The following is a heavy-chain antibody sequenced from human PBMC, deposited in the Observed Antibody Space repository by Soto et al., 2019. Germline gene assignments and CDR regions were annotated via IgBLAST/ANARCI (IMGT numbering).Heavy chain of an antibody. Sequence: QVQLVQSGAEVKKPGASVKVSCKASGYTFTSYDINWVRQAPGQGLEWMGRIIPILGIANYAQKFQGRVTITADKSTSTAYMELSSLRSEDTAVYYCARGHSSSWSAFDYWGQGTLVTVSS. J-gene: IGHJ4*02. CDR3: ARGHSSSWSAFDY. CDR1: GYTFTSYD. CDR2: IIPILGIA. D-gene: IGHD6-13*01. V-gene: IGHV1-69*09.